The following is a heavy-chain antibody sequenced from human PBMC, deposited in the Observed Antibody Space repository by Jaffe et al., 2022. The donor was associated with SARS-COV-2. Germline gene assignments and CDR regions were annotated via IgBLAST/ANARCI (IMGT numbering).Heavy chain of an antibody. CDR2: ISYDGSNK. Sequence: QVQLVESGGGVVQPGRSLRLSCAASGFTFSSYGMHWVRQAPGKGLEWVAVISYDGSNKYYADSVKGRFTISRDNSKNTLYLQMNSLRAEDTAVYYCAKDMVRGVIAGFDYWGQGTLVTVSS. D-gene: IGHD3-10*01. V-gene: IGHV3-30*18. CDR1: GFTFSSYG. J-gene: IGHJ4*02. CDR3: AKDMVRGVIAGFDY.